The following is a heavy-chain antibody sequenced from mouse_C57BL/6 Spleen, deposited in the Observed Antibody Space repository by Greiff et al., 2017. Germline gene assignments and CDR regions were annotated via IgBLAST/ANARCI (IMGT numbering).Heavy chain of an antibody. D-gene: IGHD2-5*01. Sequence: VQLQQSGPELVKPGASVKISCKASGYTFTDYYMNWVKQSHGKSLEWIGDINPNNGGTSYNQKFKGKATLTVDKSSSTAYMELRSLTSEDSAVYYCARRNSNYEAWFAYWGQGTLVTVSA. CDR1: GYTFTDYY. J-gene: IGHJ3*01. CDR2: INPNNGGT. CDR3: ARRNSNYEAWFAY. V-gene: IGHV1-26*01.